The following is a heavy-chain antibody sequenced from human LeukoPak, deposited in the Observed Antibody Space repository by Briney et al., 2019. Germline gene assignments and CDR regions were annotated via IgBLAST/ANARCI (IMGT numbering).Heavy chain of an antibody. CDR1: GFTFGDYA. D-gene: IGHD6-6*01. CDR2: IRSKAYGGTT. CDR3: ARLRYSSSSHFDY. V-gene: IGHV3-49*04. Sequence: GGSLRLSCTASGFTFGDYAMSWVRQAPGKGLEWVGFIRSKAYGGTTEYAASVKGRFTISRDDSKSIAYLQMNSLRAEDTAVYYCARLRYSSSSHFDYWGQGTLVTVSS. J-gene: IGHJ4*02.